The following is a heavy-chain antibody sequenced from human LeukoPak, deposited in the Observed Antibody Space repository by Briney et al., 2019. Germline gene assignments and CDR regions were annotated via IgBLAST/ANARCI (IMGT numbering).Heavy chain of an antibody. CDR1: GFSLSTSGMC. CDR2: IDWDEDK. D-gene: IGHD3/OR15-3a*01. Sequence: SGPTLVNPTQTLTLTCTFSGFSLSTSGMCVSWIRQPPRNALEWLARIDWDEDKYYSTSLKTRLTISKDTSKNQVVLTMTNMDPVDTATYYCARIPPHFVDLVDVWGQGTTVTVSS. V-gene: IGHV2-70*11. CDR3: ARIPPHFVDLVDV. J-gene: IGHJ6*02.